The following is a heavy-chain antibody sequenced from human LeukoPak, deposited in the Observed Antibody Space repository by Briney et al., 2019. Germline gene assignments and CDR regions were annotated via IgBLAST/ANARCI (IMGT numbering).Heavy chain of an antibody. Sequence: PSETLSLTCTVSGGSVSSYYWSWIRQPAGKGLEWIGRIYTSGSTNYNPSLKSRVTMSVDTSKNQFSLKLSSVTAADTAVYYCARGALIVGATKGAFDIWGQGTMVTVSS. V-gene: IGHV4-4*07. CDR2: IYTSGST. CDR3: ARGALIVGATKGAFDI. CDR1: GGSVSSYY. D-gene: IGHD1-26*01. J-gene: IGHJ3*02.